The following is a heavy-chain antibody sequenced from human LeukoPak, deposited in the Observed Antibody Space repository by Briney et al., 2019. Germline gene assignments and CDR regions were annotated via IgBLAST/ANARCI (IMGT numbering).Heavy chain of an antibody. V-gene: IGHV1-2*02. CDR2: INPNSGGT. J-gene: IGHJ3*02. CDR3: ARVRGYNWNDVLTHAFDI. CDR1: GYTFTGYY. D-gene: IGHD1-1*01. Sequence: ASVTVSCKASGYTFTGYYMHWVRQAPGQGLEWMGWINPNSGGTNYAQKFQGRVTMTRDTSISTAYMELSRLRSDDTAVYYCARVRGYNWNDVLTHAFDIWGQGTMVTVSS.